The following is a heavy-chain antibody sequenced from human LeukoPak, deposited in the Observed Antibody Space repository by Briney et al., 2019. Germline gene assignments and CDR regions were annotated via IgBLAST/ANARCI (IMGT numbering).Heavy chain of an antibody. J-gene: IGHJ6*02. CDR1: GFTFTSSA. D-gene: IGHD2-21*02. V-gene: IGHV1-58*01. CDR2: IFVDSGNT. Sequence: GTSVKVSCKASGFTFTSSAVQWVRQARGQRLEWIGWIFVDSGNTNYAQKFQERVTITRDMSTSTAYMELSSLRSEDTAVYYCAAEGGVVVTASGSEYDVYYYYGMDVWGQGTTVTVSS. CDR3: AAEGGVVVTASGSEYDVYYYYGMDV.